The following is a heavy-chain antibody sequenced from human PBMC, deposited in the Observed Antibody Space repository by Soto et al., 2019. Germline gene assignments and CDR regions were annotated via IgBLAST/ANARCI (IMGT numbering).Heavy chain of an antibody. CDR2: ISAYNGNT. V-gene: IGHV1-18*01. J-gene: IGHJ3*02. D-gene: IGHD3-10*01. Sequence: QVQLVQSGAEVKKPGASVKVSCKASGYTFTSYGISWVRQAPGQGLEWMGWISAYNGNTNYAQKLQGRVTMTTDTSTSTAYMELRRLRSDDTSVYYCAREEYYYGSGKGFDIWGQGTMVTVSS. CDR1: GYTFTSYG. CDR3: AREEYYYGSGKGFDI.